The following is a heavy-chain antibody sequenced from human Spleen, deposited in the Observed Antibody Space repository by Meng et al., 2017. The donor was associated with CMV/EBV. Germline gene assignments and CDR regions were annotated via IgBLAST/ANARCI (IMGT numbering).Heavy chain of an antibody. D-gene: IGHD3-10*01. V-gene: IGHV4-61*01. CDR1: GDSVNSGFYY. CDR3: ARTPMVRGVIRAFDI. J-gene: IGHJ3*02. Sequence: SCSVSGDSVNSGFYYWNWIRQPPGKGLEWIGYIHYSGSTNYNPSLKSRVTISVDTSKNQFSLKLSSVTAADTAVYYCARTPMVRGVIRAFDIWGQGTMVTVSS. CDR2: IHYSGST.